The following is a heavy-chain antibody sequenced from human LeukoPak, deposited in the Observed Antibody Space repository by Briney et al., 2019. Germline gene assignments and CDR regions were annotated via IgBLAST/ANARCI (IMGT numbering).Heavy chain of an antibody. J-gene: IGHJ4*02. D-gene: IGHD4-17*01. CDR3: ARDLRDYGDYTLRDY. CDR1: GYTFTGYY. Sequence: ASVKVSCKASGYTFTGYYMHWVRQAPGQGLEWMGWINPNSGGTNYAQKFQGRVTMTRDTSISTAYMELSRLRSDGTAVYYCARDLRDYGDYTLRDYWGQGTLVTVSS. CDR2: INPNSGGT. V-gene: IGHV1-2*02.